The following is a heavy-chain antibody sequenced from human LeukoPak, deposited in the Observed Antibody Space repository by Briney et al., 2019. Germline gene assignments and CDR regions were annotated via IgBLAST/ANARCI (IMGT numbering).Heavy chain of an antibody. D-gene: IGHD3-16*01. CDR1: GDSVSCNSAA. J-gene: IGHJ4*02. CDR3: ARTGGGGRSFDY. Sequence: SQTLTLTCAISGDSVSCNSAAWNWIGQSPSGGIECLGRTYYRSKCYNDYAVSVSSRITINPDISKNQFSLQLNSVTPEDTAVYYCARTGGGGRSFDYWGQGTLVTVSS. CDR2: TYYRSKCYN. V-gene: IGHV6-1*01.